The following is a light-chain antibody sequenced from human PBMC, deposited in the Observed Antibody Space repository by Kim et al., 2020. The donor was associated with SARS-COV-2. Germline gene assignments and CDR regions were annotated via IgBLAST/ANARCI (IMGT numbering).Light chain of an antibody. CDR1: QDISNY. CDR3: QQYDNLPLT. Sequence: DIQMTQSPSSLSASVGDRVTITCQASQDISNYLNWYQQKPGKAPKLLIYDASNLETGVPSRFSGSGSGTDFTFTISSLQPEDIATYYCQQYDNLPLTLGGGTKLEI. J-gene: IGKJ4*01. CDR2: DAS. V-gene: IGKV1-33*01.